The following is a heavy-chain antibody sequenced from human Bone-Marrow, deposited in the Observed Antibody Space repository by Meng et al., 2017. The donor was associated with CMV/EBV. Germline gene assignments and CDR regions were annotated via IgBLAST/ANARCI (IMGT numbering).Heavy chain of an antibody. CDR1: GYTFTSYY. J-gene: IGHJ4*02. D-gene: IGHD3-3*01. CDR2: INPSGGST. Sequence: ASVKVSCKASGYTFTSYYMHWVRQAPGQGLEWMGIINPSGGSTSYAQKFQGRVTMTRNTSISPAYMELSSLRSEDTAVYYCSRAVTIFGVVITPTRYWGQGTLVTVSS. CDR3: SRAVTIFGVVITPTRY. V-gene: IGHV1-46*01.